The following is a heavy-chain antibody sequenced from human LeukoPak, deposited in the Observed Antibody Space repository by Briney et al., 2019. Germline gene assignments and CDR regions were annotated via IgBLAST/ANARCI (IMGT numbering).Heavy chain of an antibody. CDR1: GFTVSSNY. V-gene: IGHV3-66*04. Sequence: PGGSLRLSCAASGFTVSSNYMSWVRQAPGKGLEWVSVIYSGGSTYYADSVKGRFTISRDNSKNTLYLQMNSLRAEDTAVYHCARRRYVAGSDYWGQGTLVTVSS. J-gene: IGHJ4*02. CDR2: IYSGGST. D-gene: IGHD6-19*01. CDR3: ARRRYVAGSDY.